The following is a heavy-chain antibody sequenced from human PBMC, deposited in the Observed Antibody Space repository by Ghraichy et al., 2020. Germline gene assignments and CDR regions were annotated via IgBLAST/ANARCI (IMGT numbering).Heavy chain of an antibody. Sequence: SETLSLTCAVYGGSFSGYYWSWIRQPPGKGLEWIGEINHSGSTNYNPSLKSRVTISVDTSKNQFSLKLSSVTAADTAVYYCARVNYEIVVVPAANFDYWGQGTLVTVSS. J-gene: IGHJ4*02. CDR3: ARVNYEIVVVPAANFDY. CDR1: GGSFSGYY. V-gene: IGHV4-34*01. D-gene: IGHD2-2*01. CDR2: INHSGST.